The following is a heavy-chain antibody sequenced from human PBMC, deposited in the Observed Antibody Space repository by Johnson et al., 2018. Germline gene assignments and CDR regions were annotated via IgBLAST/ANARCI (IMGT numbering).Heavy chain of an antibody. CDR1: GFTFDDYA. V-gene: IGHV3-9*01. Sequence: VQLVQSGGGLVQPGRSLRLSCAASGFTFDDYAMHCVRQAPGTGLEWVSGINWNSGGIGYADAVKGRFTISRDNAKNSLYLQRNSLRPEDTALYYCARGRHRIMGYYYGMDVWGQGTTVTVAS. D-gene: IGHD2/OR15-2a*01. J-gene: IGHJ6*02. CDR3: ARGRHRIMGYYYGMDV. CDR2: INWNSGGI.